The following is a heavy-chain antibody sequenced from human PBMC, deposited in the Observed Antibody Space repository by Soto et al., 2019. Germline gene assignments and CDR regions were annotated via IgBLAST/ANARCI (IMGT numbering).Heavy chain of an antibody. CDR1: GFTFTSSA. J-gene: IGHJ5*02. CDR3: APGTLFRA. CDR2: IVVGSGET. Sequence: SVKVSCKASGFTFTSSAVQWVRQARGQRLEWIGWIVVGSGETIYAQKFQGRVTMTEDTSTDTAYMELSSLRSEDTAVYYCAPGTLFRAWGQGTLVTVSS. V-gene: IGHV1-58*01. D-gene: IGHD3-10*01.